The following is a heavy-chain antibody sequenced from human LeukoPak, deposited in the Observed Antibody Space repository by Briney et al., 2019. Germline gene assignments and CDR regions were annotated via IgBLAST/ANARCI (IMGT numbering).Heavy chain of an antibody. CDR1: GYTFTSYG. V-gene: IGHV1-18*01. J-gene: IGHJ4*02. CDR3: AARYYYDSSGYYYFDY. CDR2: ISAYNGNT. Sequence: GASVKVSCKASGYTFTSYGISWVRQAPGQGLEWMGWISAYNGNTNYAQKLQGRVTMTTDTSTSTAYMELRSLRSDDTAVYYCAARYYYDSSGYYYFDYWGQGTLVTVSS. D-gene: IGHD3-22*01.